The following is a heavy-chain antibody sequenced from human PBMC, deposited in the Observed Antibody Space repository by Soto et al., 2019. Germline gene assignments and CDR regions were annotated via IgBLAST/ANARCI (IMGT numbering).Heavy chain of an antibody. CDR2: ISYDGSNK. D-gene: IGHD3-9*01. CDR3: ARDFGIRTGAFDI. Sequence: GGSLRLSCAASGLTFSSYAMHWVRQAPGKGLEWVAVISYDGSNKYYADSVKGRFTISRDNSKNTLYLQMNSLRAEDTAVYYCARDFGIRTGAFDIWGQGTMVTVSS. V-gene: IGHV3-30-3*01. CDR1: GLTFSSYA. J-gene: IGHJ3*02.